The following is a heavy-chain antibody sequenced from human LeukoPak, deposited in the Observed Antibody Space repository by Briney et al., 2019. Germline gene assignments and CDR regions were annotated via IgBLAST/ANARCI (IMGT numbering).Heavy chain of an antibody. CDR2: IKQDGSEK. Sequence: GGSLRLSCAASGFTFSSYWMSWVRQAPGKGLEWVANIKQDGSEKYYVDSVKGRFTISRDNAKNSLYLQMNSLRAEDTAMYYCARAELWSTSDFDHWGQGTLVTVSS. J-gene: IGHJ4*02. D-gene: IGHD5-18*01. CDR1: GFTFSSYW. V-gene: IGHV3-7*03. CDR3: ARAELWSTSDFDH.